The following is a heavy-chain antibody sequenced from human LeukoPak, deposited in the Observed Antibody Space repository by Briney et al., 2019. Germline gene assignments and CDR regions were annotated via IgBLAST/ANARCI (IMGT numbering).Heavy chain of an antibody. J-gene: IGHJ4*02. CDR2: VHSSVRA. Sequence: SETLSLTCTVSGDSINNYYWTWIRQVAGKGLEWIGRVHSSVRAYYNPSLTSRVTMSMDTSRNQFFLRMTAVTAADTALYYCARDPFRSSFDYWGQGIRVTVSS. CDR1: GDSINNYY. V-gene: IGHV4-4*07. CDR3: ARDPFRSSFDY.